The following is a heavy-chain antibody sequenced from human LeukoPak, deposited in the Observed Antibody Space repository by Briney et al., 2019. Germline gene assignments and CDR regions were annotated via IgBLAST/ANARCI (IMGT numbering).Heavy chain of an antibody. J-gene: IGHJ4*02. CDR2: IDKSGGTT. Sequence: GGSLRLSCAASGFTFSDSYMTWIRQAPGKGLEWVAFIDKSGGTTYYADSVKGRFTISRDDAKSSLYLEMNSLRAEDTAVYYCGRGHWGLDYWGQGTLVTVSS. D-gene: IGHD7-27*01. V-gene: IGHV3-11*04. CDR3: GRGHWGLDY. CDR1: GFTFSDSY.